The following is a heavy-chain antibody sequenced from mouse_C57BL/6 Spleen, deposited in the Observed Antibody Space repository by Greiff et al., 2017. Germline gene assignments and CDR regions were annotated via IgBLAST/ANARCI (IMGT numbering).Heavy chain of an antibody. CDR2: IYPGSGST. V-gene: IGHV1-55*01. CDR1: GYTFTSYW. Sequence: VQLQQPGAELVKPGASVKMSCKASGYTFTSYWITWVKQRPGQGLEWIGDIYPGSGSTNYNEKFKSKATLTVDTSSSTAYMQLSSLTSEDSAVYYCARKGYYGSSPFYFDYWGQGTTLTVSS. D-gene: IGHD1-1*01. J-gene: IGHJ2*01. CDR3: ARKGYYGSSPFYFDY.